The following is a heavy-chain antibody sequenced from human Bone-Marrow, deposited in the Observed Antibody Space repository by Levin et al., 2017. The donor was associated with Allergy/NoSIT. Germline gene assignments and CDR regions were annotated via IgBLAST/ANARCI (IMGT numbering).Heavy chain of an antibody. CDR1: GLTFRDYA. V-gene: IGHV3-23*01. Sequence: GGSLRLSCVASGLTFRDYAMTWVRQSPGRGLEWVSTVGGRNDDTFYAESVKGRFTTSRDNSQNKVYLQMTSLRAEDAAVYYCVTDHLAGSPWFYTAPAHWGQGTLVTVSS. CDR3: VTDHLAGSPWFYTAPAH. CDR2: VGGRNDDT. J-gene: IGHJ1*01. D-gene: IGHD2-2*02.